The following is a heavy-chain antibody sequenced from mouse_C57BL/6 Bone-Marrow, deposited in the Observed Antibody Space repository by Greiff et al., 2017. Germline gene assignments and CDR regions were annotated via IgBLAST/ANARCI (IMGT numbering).Heavy chain of an antibody. CDR3: ARATPYGSSHYAMDY. CDR1: GFTFSDYG. CDR2: ISNLAYSI. Sequence: EVQLVESGGGLVQPGGSLKLSCAASGFTFSDYGMAWVRQAPRKGPEWVAFISNLAYSIYYADTVTGRFTISRENAKNTLYLEMSSLRSEDTAMYYCARATPYGSSHYAMDYWGQGTSVTVSS. J-gene: IGHJ4*01. D-gene: IGHD1-1*01. V-gene: IGHV5-15*01.